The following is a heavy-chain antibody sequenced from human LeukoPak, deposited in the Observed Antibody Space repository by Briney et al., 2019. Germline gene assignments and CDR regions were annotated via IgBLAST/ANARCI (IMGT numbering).Heavy chain of an antibody. D-gene: IGHD5-18*01. V-gene: IGHV3-48*03. CDR3: ASMVTGYYMDV. CDR2: ISSSGSTI. J-gene: IGHJ6*03. Sequence: GGSLRLSCAASGFTFSSYEMNWVRQAPGKGLEWVSYISSSGSTIYYADSVKGRFTISRDNSKNTLYLQMNSLRAEDTAVYYCASMVTGYYMDVWGKGTTVTISS. CDR1: GFTFSSYE.